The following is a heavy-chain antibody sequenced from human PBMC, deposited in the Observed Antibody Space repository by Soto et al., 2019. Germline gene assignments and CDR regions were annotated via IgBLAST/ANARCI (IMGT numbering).Heavy chain of an antibody. CDR3: SIGSWSAETFDV. Sequence: QVHLIQSGAEVKKPGSSVKVSCKAAGGTFNTYTLIWVRQAPGHGLEWMGRIIPMLTVTNSAQKFQGRLTLTADKSTGTAFMELTSLRSDDTAVYYCSIGSWSAETFDVWGQWTMVTVSS. CDR2: IIPMLTVT. V-gene: IGHV1-69*02. D-gene: IGHD2-2*01. J-gene: IGHJ3*01. CDR1: GGTFNTYT.